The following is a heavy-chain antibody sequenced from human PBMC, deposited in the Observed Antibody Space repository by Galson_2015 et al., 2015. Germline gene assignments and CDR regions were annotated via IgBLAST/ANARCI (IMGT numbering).Heavy chain of an antibody. CDR1: GFTFSSYA. D-gene: IGHD3-10*01. J-gene: IGHJ5*02. Sequence: SLRLSCAASGFTFSSYAMSWVRQAPGKGLEWVSVISGRVGGTYYADSVKGRFTISGDNSKNTLHLQMNSLRAEDTAVYYCAKGGFGELLKWFDPWGQGTLVTVSS. V-gene: IGHV3-23*01. CDR2: ISGRVGGT. CDR3: AKGGFGELLKWFDP.